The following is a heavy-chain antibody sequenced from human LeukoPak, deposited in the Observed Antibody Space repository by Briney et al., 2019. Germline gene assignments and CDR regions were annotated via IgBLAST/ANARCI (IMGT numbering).Heavy chain of an antibody. Sequence: PSETLSLTCTVSGGSISSYYWSWIRQPAGKGLEWIGRIYTSGSTNYNPSLKSRVTMSVDTSKNQFSLKLSSVTAADMAVYYCARDFSSYYYDSSGSEWGQGTLVTVSS. J-gene: IGHJ4*02. V-gene: IGHV4-4*07. CDR3: ARDFSSYYYDSSGSE. CDR1: GGSISSYY. D-gene: IGHD3-22*01. CDR2: IYTSGST.